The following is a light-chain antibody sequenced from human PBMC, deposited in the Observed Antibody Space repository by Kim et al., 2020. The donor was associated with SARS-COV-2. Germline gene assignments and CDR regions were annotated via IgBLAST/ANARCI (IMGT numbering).Light chain of an antibody. V-gene: IGKV1-39*01. CDR1: QSISSY. CDR3: QQSYSTPYT. Sequence: DIQMTRSPSSLYASVGDRVTITCRASQSISSYLNWYQQKPGKAPKLLIYAASSLQSGVPSRLSGSGSGTDFTLTISSLQPEDFATYYCQQSYSTPYTFGQGTKLEI. CDR2: AAS. J-gene: IGKJ2*01.